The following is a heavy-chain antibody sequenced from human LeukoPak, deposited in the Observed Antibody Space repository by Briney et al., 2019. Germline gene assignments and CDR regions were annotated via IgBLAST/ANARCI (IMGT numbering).Heavy chain of an antibody. D-gene: IGHD4-4*01. J-gene: IGHJ5*02. CDR2: INHSGST. V-gene: IGHV4-34*01. Sequence: IPSETLSPTCAVYGGSFSGYYWSWIRQPPGKGLEWIGEINHSGSTNYNPSLKSRVTISVDTSKNQFSLKLSSVTAADTAVYYCATPPLQYSTSPRENWFAPGGQEPLVPVS. CDR3: ATPPLQYSTSPRENWFAP. CDR1: GGSFSGYY.